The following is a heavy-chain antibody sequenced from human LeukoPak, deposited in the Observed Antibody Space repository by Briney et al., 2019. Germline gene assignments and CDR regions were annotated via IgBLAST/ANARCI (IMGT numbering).Heavy chain of an antibody. CDR2: ISGDGGST. Sequence: GGSLRLSCAASGFTFDDYAMHWVRQAPGKGLEWVSLISGDGGSTYYADSVKGRFTISRDNSKNSLYLQMNSLRTEDTALYYCEKGSPDSSYYMDVWGKGPRVTVS. J-gene: IGHJ6*03. CDR3: EKGSPDSSYYMDV. V-gene: IGHV3-43*02. CDR1: GFTFDDYA.